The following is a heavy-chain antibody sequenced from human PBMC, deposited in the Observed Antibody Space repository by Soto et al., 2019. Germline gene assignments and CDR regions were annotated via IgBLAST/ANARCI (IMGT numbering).Heavy chain of an antibody. V-gene: IGHV4-39*01. CDR3: AERYDSSGYYAPPDYYYGMDV. J-gene: IGHJ6*02. Sequence: SETLSLTCTVSGGSISSSSYYWGWIRQPPGKGLEWIGRIYYSGSTYYNPSLQSRVTISVDTSKNQFSLKLSSVTAADTAVYYWAERYDSSGYYAPPDYYYGMDVWGQGTTVTGSS. CDR1: GGSISSSSYY. D-gene: IGHD3-22*01. CDR2: IYYSGST.